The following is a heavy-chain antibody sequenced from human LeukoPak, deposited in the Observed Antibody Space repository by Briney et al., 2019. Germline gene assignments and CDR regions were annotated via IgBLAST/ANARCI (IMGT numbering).Heavy chain of an antibody. V-gene: IGHV3-21*01. D-gene: IGHD3-10*01. CDR3: AKNYGSGSYYPFDY. Sequence: GGSLRLSCAASGFTFSGYSMNWVRQAPGKGLEWFSSISSSSSYIYYADSVKGRFTISRDNAKNSLYLQMNSLRAEDTAVYYCAKNYGSGSYYPFDYWGQGTLVTVSS. CDR1: GFTFSGYS. CDR2: ISSSSSYI. J-gene: IGHJ4*02.